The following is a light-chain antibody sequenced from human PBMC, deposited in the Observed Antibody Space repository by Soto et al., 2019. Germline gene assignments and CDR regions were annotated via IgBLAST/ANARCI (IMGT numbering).Light chain of an antibody. CDR2: VVS. CDR3: ISYAGNNDDD. J-gene: IGLJ1*01. CDR1: SSDIGDSYS. Sequence: QSVLTQPPSASGSLGQSVTISCTGTSSDIGDSYSVSWYQQHPGKAPKLIIYVVSKRPSAVPACFSGSKSGNTASRTGSGLQAKDETNYHFISYAGNNDDDFRTGTKVTVL. V-gene: IGLV2-8*01.